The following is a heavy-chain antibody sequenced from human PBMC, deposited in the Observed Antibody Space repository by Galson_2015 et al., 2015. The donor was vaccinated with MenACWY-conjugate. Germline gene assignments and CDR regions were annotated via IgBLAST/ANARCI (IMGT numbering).Heavy chain of an antibody. J-gene: IGHJ6*02. Sequence: SLRLSCAASGSSFTDYWMHWVRQTPGKGLVWVSRINGDGSTTNYADSVEGRFTISRDNAKNTLYLQLSSLRAEDTAVYYCVRESTSLTTFGMDVWGQGTTVTVSS. CDR2: INGDGSTT. CDR1: GSSFTDYW. D-gene: IGHD4-17*01. V-gene: IGHV3-74*01. CDR3: VRESTSLTTFGMDV.